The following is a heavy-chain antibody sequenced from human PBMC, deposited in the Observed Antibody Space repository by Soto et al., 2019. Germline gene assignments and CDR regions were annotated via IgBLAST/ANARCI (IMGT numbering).Heavy chain of an antibody. CDR2: IYYSGST. CDR3: ARDPGAGYSRQLGWFDP. D-gene: IGHD5-12*01. CDR1: SGSISSGGYY. Sequence: QVQLQESGPGLVKPSQTLSLTCTVSSGSISSGGYYWSWIRQHPGKGLEWIGYIYYSGSTYYNPSLKSRVTISVDTSKNQFSLKLSSVTAADTAVYYCARDPGAGYSRQLGWFDPWGQGTLVTVSS. J-gene: IGHJ5*02. V-gene: IGHV4-31*03.